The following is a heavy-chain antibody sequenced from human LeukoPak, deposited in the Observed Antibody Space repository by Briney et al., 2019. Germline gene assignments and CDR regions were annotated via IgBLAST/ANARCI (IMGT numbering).Heavy chain of an antibody. D-gene: IGHD2-15*01. V-gene: IGHV4-34*01. CDR2: INHSGST. J-gene: IGHJ5*02. Sequence: PSETLSLTCAVNGGSFSGYYWSWIRQPPGKGLEWIGEINHSGSTNYNPSLKSRVTISVDTSKNQFSLKLSSVTAADTAVYYCAREVVVVAAPANWFDPWGQGTLVTVSS. CDR3: AREVVVVAAPANWFDP. CDR1: GGSFSGYY.